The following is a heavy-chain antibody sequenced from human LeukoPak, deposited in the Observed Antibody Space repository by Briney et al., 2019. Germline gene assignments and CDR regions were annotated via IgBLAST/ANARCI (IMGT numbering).Heavy chain of an antibody. CDR3: AKDTPPIIAAQGFDY. Sequence: PGGSLRFSCAASGFTFSSYGMHWVRQAPGKGLEWVAFIRYDGSNKYYADSVKGRFTISRDNSKNTLYLQMNSLRAEDTAVYYCAKDTPPIIAAQGFDYWGQGTLVTVSS. D-gene: IGHD6-6*01. CDR1: GFTFSSYG. J-gene: IGHJ4*02. CDR2: IRYDGSNK. V-gene: IGHV3-30*02.